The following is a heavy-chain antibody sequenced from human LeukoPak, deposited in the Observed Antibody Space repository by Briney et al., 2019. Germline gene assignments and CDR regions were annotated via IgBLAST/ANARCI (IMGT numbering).Heavy chain of an antibody. J-gene: IGHJ4*02. Sequence: GGSLRLSCAASGFTFSSYAMTWVRQAPGKGLEWVSSISGGGDTTYYADSVRGRFTISRDNSENTLSVQMNNLRAEDTAVYYCSKQRSEVVVAATNYWGQGTLVTVSS. CDR1: GFTFSSYA. CDR3: SKQRSEVVVAATNY. CDR2: ISGGGDTT. V-gene: IGHV3-23*01. D-gene: IGHD2-15*01.